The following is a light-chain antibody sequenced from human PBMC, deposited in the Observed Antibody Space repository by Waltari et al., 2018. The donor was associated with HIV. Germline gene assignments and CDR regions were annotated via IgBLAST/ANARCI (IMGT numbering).Light chain of an antibody. CDR3: QSYDNFLSGVV. CDR1: SSNIGSNY. Sequence: QSVLTQPPSASGTPGQRVTISCSGSSSNIGSNYVYWYQQLPGTAPKLLLYRNNQRPSGVPDRFYGSKSGTSASLAISGLRSEDEADYYCQSYDNFLSGVVFGGGTKVTVL. J-gene: IGLJ2*01. V-gene: IGLV1-47*01. CDR2: RNN.